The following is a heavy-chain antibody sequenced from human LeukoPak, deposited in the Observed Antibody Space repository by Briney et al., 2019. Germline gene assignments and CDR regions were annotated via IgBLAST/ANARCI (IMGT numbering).Heavy chain of an antibody. J-gene: IGHJ4*02. CDR3: ARGECSSTSCYRVFDY. CDR2: IYYSGST. CDR1: GGSISSGGYY. V-gene: IGHV4-31*03. Sequence: SETLSLTCTVSGGSISSGGYYWSWIRQHPGKGLEWLGYIYYSGSTYYNPSLKSRVTISVDTSKNQSSLKLSSVTAADTAVYYCARGECSSTSCYRVFDYWGQGTLVTVSS. D-gene: IGHD2-2*02.